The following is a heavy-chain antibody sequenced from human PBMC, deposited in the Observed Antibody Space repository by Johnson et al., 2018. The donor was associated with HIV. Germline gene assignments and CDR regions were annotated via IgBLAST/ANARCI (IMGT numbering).Heavy chain of an antibody. Sequence: QVQLVESGGGVVQPGRSLRLSCAASGFTFSSYAMHWVRQAPGKGLEWVAVISYDGSNKYYADSVKGRFTISRDNSKNTLSLQMNSLRAEDTAVYFCGKDQYRKLTTVAGIWGQGTMVTVSS. J-gene: IGHJ3*02. CDR2: ISYDGSNK. CDR3: GKDQYRKLTTVAGI. D-gene: IGHD4-17*01. CDR1: GFTFSSYA. V-gene: IGHV3-30-3*01.